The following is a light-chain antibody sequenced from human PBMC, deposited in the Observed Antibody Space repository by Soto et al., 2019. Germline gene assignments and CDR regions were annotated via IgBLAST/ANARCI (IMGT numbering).Light chain of an antibody. J-gene: IGKJ5*01. V-gene: IGKV3-11*01. CDR3: HQRQYWPPIT. Sequence: VVLTQSPATLSLSPGERATLSCRTSLSVSVYLDWYQQKPGQAPRLLISDASNRATGIPARFSGSGSGTDFTLTISSLEPEHFAVYYCHQRQYWPPITFGQATRL. CDR1: LSVSVY. CDR2: DAS.